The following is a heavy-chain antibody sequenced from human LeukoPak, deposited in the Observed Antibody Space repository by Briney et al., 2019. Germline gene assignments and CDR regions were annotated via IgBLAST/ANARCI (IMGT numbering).Heavy chain of an antibody. J-gene: IGHJ6*02. D-gene: IGHD5-24*01. CDR2: TYYRSKWYN. CDR1: GDSVSSNSTA. CDR3: ARDQIEMATIIDYYYGMVV. Sequence: SQTLSLTSAISGDSVSSNSTAWNRIRQSPLRGLEWLGRTYYRSKWYNDYAVSVKSRITINPDTSKNQFSLQLNSVTPEDTAVYYCARDQIEMATIIDYYYGMVVWGQGTTVTVSS. V-gene: IGHV6-1*01.